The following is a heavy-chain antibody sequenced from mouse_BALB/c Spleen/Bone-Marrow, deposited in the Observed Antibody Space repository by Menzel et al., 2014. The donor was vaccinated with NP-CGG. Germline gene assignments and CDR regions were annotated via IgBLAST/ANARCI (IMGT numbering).Heavy chain of an antibody. CDR2: ISSGGGNT. J-gene: IGHJ3*01. D-gene: IGHD3-1*01. Sequence: EVKLMESGGGLVKPGGSLKLSCAASGFTFSSYTMSWVRQTPEKRLEWVATISSGGGNTYYPDSVKGRFTISRDNAKSNLYLQMSSLRSEDTALYYCTRYGSGTFAYWGQGTLVTVSA. V-gene: IGHV5-9*03. CDR3: TRYGSGTFAY. CDR1: GFTFSSYT.